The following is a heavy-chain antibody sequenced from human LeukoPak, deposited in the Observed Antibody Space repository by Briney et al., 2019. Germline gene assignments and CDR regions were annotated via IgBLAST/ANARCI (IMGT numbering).Heavy chain of an antibody. D-gene: IGHD3-22*01. V-gene: IGHV3-48*03. CDR1: GFTFSSYE. CDR3: ARISYDSSGYFDY. CDR2: ISSGGTPI. Sequence: TGGSLRLSCAASGFTFSSYEMNWVRQAPGKGLEWLSYISSGGTPIYYADSVKGRFTISRDNAKNTLYLQMNSLGAEDTAMYYCARISYDSSGYFDYWGQGTLVTVSS. J-gene: IGHJ4*02.